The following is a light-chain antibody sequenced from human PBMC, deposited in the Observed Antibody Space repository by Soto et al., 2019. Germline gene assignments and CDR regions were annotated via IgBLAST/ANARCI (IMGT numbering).Light chain of an antibody. V-gene: IGKV3-15*01. CDR3: HQYNNGIT. J-gene: IGKJ4*02. CDR2: GAS. CDR1: QSVSSN. Sequence: EIVMTQSPATLSVSPGERATLSSRASQSVSSNLAWYQQKPGQAPRLLIYGASTRATGIPDRFSGSGSWTEFTLNISSLQSEDFAIYFGHQYNNGITFGGGTKVDIK.